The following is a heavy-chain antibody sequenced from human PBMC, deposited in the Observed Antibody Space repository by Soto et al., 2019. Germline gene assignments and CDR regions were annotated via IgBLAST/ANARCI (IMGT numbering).Heavy chain of an antibody. CDR3: ARVLRLYCSSTSCYWFDP. D-gene: IGHD2-2*01. Sequence: ASVKVSCKASGYTFTSYAMHWVRQAPGQRLEWMGWINAGNGNTKYSQKFQGRVTITRDTSASTAYMELSSLRSEDTAVYYCARVLRLYCSSTSCYWFDPWGQGTLVTVSS. J-gene: IGHJ5*02. V-gene: IGHV1-3*01. CDR1: GYTFTSYA. CDR2: INAGNGNT.